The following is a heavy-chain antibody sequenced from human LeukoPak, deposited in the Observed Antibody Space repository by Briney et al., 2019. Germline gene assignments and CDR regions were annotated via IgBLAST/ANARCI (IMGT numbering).Heavy chain of an antibody. D-gene: IGHD3-3*01. CDR3: AKSGLNRFDY. Sequence: PGGSPRLSCAASGFTFSSYSMNWVRQAPGKGLEWVSSISSLSNYIYYEDSVKGRFTISRDYAKNSLYLQMNSLRAEDTAVYYCAKSGLNRFDYWGQGTLVTVSS. V-gene: IGHV3-21*04. J-gene: IGHJ4*02. CDR1: GFTFSSYS. CDR2: ISSLSNYI.